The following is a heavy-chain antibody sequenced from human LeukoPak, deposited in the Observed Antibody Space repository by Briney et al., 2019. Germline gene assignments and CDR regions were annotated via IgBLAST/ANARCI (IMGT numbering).Heavy chain of an antibody. Sequence: PGGSLRLSCAASGFSVSSSYMTWVRQAPGKGLEWASVISSGGNTYYADSVKGRFTISRDISKNTLYLQMNSLRAEDTAVYYCARLSPLTGAYYYMDVWGKGTTVTVFS. CDR3: ARLSPLTGAYYYMDV. V-gene: IGHV3-53*01. CDR2: ISSGGNT. D-gene: IGHD7-27*01. CDR1: GFSVSSSY. J-gene: IGHJ6*03.